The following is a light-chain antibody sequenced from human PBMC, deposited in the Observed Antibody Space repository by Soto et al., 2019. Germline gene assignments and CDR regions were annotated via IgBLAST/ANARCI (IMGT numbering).Light chain of an antibody. J-gene: IGLJ3*02. CDR1: WYNIGKNL. Sequence: QSVLTQPPSASGTPGQTVPISCSGGWYNIGKNLGYWYQQLPGTAPKLLIYMTNQRPSGVPDRFSGSKSGSSASLAVSGLRSEDEAVYYCAAWDDSLRAWVFGGGTKLTVL. CDR2: MTN. V-gene: IGLV1-47*01. CDR3: AAWDDSLRAWV.